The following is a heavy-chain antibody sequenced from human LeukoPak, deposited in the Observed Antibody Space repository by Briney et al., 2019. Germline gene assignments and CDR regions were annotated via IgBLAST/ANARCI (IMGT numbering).Heavy chain of an antibody. CDR1: GYTFTSYA. CDR2: INAGNGNT. Sequence: ASVKVSCKASGYTFTSYAMHWVRQAPGQRLEWMGWINAGNGNTKYSQKFQGRVTITRDTSASTAYMELSRLRSDDTAVYYCARDMELERPWVLGYWGQGTLVTVSS. V-gene: IGHV1-3*01. J-gene: IGHJ4*02. CDR3: ARDMELERPWVLGY. D-gene: IGHD1-1*01.